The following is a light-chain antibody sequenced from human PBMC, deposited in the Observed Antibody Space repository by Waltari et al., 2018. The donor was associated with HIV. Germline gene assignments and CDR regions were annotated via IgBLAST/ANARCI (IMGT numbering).Light chain of an antibody. J-gene: IGLJ3*02. CDR1: SSNIGNNY. Sequence: QSVLTQPPSVSAAPGQKVTISCSGSSSNIGNNYVSWYQQLPGTAPKLLIYENSKRPSGMPDQCSGSKSGTSANLVITGLQTGDEADYYCGTWESSLSAVVFGGGTKLTVL. V-gene: IGLV1-51*02. CDR3: GTWESSLSAVV. CDR2: ENS.